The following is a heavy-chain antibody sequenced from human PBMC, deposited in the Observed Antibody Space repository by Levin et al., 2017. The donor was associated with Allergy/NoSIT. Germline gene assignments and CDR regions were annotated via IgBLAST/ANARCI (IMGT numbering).Heavy chain of an antibody. CDR2: IIPIFGTA. CDR1: GGTFSSYA. V-gene: IGHV1-69*13. J-gene: IGHJ4*02. Sequence: SVKVSCKASGGTFSSYAISWVRQAPGQGLEWMGGIIPIFGTANYAQKFQGRVTITADESTSTAYMELSSLRSEDTAVYYCARSRSQWLVNTGADYWGQGTLVTVSS. D-gene: IGHD6-19*01. CDR3: ARSRSQWLVNTGADY.